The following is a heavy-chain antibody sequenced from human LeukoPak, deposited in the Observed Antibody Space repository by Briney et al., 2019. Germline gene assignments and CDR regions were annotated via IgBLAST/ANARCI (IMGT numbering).Heavy chain of an antibody. CDR3: ARDCCASGSHDS. Sequence: GGSLRLSCEASGFTFSIYWMNWVRQAPGKGLEWVANIQQDGGVTHYVDSVKGRFTISRENARNSLYLQMNDLRAEDTAVYYCARDCCASGSHDSWGQGTLVTVSS. J-gene: IGHJ4*02. CDR2: IQQDGGVT. D-gene: IGHD3-10*01. CDR1: GFTFSIYW. V-gene: IGHV3-7*04.